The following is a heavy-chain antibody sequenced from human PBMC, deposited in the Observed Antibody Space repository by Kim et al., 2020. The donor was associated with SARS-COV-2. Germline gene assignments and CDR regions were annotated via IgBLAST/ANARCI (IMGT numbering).Heavy chain of an antibody. CDR2: IKSKTDGGTT. V-gene: IGHV3-15*01. D-gene: IGHD5-18*01. Sequence: GGSLRLSCAASGFTFSNAWMSWVRQAPGKGLEWVGRIKSKTDGGTTDYAAPVKGRFTISRDDSKNTLYLQMNSLKTEDTAVYYCTTSKHTAMVMKWSDYWGQGTLVTVSS. J-gene: IGHJ4*02. CDR1: GFTFSNAW. CDR3: TTSKHTAMVMKWSDY.